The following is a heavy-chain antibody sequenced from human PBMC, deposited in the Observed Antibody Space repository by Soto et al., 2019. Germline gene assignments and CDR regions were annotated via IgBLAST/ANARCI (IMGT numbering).Heavy chain of an antibody. CDR2: IYGGVGT. J-gene: IGHJ4*02. CDR3: TTDLGTLRPLDN. Sequence: GGSLRLSCAASGFTVSNNYMSWVRQAPGKGLEWVSVIYGGVGTYYADYVTGRLTISRDNSKNTLLLQMDSARAEDTAVYYCTTDLGTLRPLDNWGQGTLVTVSS. CDR1: GFTVSNNY. V-gene: IGHV3-66*01.